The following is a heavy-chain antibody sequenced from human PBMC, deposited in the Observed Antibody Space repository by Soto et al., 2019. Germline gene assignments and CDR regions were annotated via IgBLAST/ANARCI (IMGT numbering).Heavy chain of an antibody. J-gene: IGHJ4*02. D-gene: IGHD1-26*01. CDR1: GFSVSATY. V-gene: IGHV3-66*01. CDR3: VRDDGTSPYDY. CDR2: IFPSGSS. Sequence: EVQLVESGGGLVQPGGSLRLSCAASGFSVSATYVSWVRQAPGKGLERVSTIFPSGSSTYADSVKGRFTISRDNSKNKLFLQMDSLRAEDTGLYYCVRDDGTSPYDYWGQGTLVTVSS.